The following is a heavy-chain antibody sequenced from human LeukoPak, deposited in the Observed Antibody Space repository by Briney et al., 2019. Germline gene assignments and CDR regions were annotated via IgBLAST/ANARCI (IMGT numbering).Heavy chain of an antibody. Sequence: SGTLSLTCAVYGGSFGGYYWSWIRQPPGKGLEWIGEINHSGSTNYNPSLKSRVTISVDTSKNQFSLKLSSVTAADTAVYYCARGGKKGYYDSSGYEFDYWGQGTLVTVSS. CDR3: ARGGKKGYYDSSGYEFDY. V-gene: IGHV4-34*01. D-gene: IGHD3-22*01. J-gene: IGHJ4*02. CDR1: GGSFGGYY. CDR2: INHSGST.